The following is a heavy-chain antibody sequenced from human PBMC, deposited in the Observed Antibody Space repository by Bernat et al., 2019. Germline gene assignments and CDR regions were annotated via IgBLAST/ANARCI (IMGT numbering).Heavy chain of an antibody. CDR1: GFTFSSYW. V-gene: IGHV3-74*01. CDR3: ARGGATPTGF. D-gene: IGHD1-26*01. Sequence: EVQLVESGGGLVQPGGSLRLSCAASGFTFSSYWMHWVRQAPGKGLVWVSRINTDGSITNYADSVKGRFTISRDNAKNTLYLQVNSLRAEDTAVYYCARGGATPTGFWGQGTLVTVSS. J-gene: IGHJ4*02. CDR2: INTDGSIT.